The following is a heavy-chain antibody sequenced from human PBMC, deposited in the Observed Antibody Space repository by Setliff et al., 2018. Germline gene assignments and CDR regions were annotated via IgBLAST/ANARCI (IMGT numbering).Heavy chain of an antibody. Sequence: SEALSLTCAAYGGTFSDYYWTWIRQSPGKGLEWIGEINHRGSTNYNPSLKSRVTISIDTSKDQFSLKLISMTAADTAVYYCARGRNIAARLLDSWGQGTLVTVSS. J-gene: IGHJ4*02. CDR2: INHRGST. D-gene: IGHD6-6*01. CDR1: GGTFSDYY. CDR3: ARGRNIAARLLDS. V-gene: IGHV4-34*01.